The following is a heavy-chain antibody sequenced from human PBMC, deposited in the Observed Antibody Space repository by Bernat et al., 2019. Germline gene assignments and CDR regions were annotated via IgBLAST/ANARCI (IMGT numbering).Heavy chain of an antibody. J-gene: IGHJ6*03. V-gene: IGHV3-74*01. Sequence: EVQLVESGGGLVQPGGSLRLSCAASGFTFSSHWTHWVRQGPGKGLVWVSRITSDGSSTSYADSVKGRFTISRDNAKNTLYLQMNSLRAEDTGVYYCARDYCSSSSCFFYYYMDVWGKGTTVTVSS. D-gene: IGHD2-2*01. CDR1: GFTFSSHW. CDR2: ITSDGSST. CDR3: ARDYCSSSSCFFYYYMDV.